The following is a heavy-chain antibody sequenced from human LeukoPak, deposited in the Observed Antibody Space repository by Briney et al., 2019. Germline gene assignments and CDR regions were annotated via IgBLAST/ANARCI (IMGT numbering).Heavy chain of an antibody. Sequence: GGSLRLSCAASGFTFANYAMSWVRQAPGKGLEWVSAISGSGGSTYYADSVKGRFTISRDNSKNTLYLQMNSLRAEDTAVYYCAKDEGYSGSYYDFDYWGQGTLVTVSS. V-gene: IGHV3-23*01. CDR3: AKDEGYSGSYYDFDY. D-gene: IGHD1-26*01. J-gene: IGHJ4*02. CDR1: GFTFANYA. CDR2: ISGSGGST.